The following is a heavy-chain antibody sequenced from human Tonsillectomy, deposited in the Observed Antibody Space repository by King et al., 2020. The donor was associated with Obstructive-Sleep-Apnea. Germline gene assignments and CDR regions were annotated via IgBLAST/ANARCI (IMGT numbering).Heavy chain of an antibody. V-gene: IGHV3-48*04. Sequence: EGQLVESGGGLVQPGGSLRLSCSTSGVTFSIYSMKWVRQASGKGLGVVSYISSSTNTINYAFSVKGRFTISRDNAQNSLYLQMNSLRAEDTAVYYCARVTKRPVASGDFDYWGQGSLVTISS. CDR1: GVTFSIYS. CDR2: ISSSTNTI. CDR3: ARVTKRPVASGDFDY. D-gene: IGHD5-12*01. J-gene: IGHJ4*02.